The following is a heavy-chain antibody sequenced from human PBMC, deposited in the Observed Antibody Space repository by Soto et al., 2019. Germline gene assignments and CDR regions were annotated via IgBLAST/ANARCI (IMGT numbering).Heavy chain of an antibody. V-gene: IGHV3-33*01. CDR1: GFTFSSYG. CDR3: ARSRPRDWLPNYGMDV. CDR2: IWYDGSNK. D-gene: IGHD3-9*01. Sequence: QVQLVESGGGVVQPGRSLRLSCAASGFTFSSYGMHWVRQAPGKGLEWVAVIWYDGSNKYYADSVKGRFTISRDNSKNXLYLQMNSLRAEDTAVYYCARSRPRDWLPNYGMDVWGQGTTVTVSS. J-gene: IGHJ6*02.